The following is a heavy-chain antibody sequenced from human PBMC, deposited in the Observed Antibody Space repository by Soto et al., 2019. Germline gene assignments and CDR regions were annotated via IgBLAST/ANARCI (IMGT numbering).Heavy chain of an antibody. Sequence: SVRGSCKSSGYTFTIYDINWVRQATGQGLEWMGWMNPNSGNTGYAQKFQGRVTMTRNTSISTAYMELSSLRSEDTAVYYCARSLLVPWFDPWGQGTLVTVSS. J-gene: IGHJ5*02. D-gene: IGHD6-13*01. CDR3: ARSLLVPWFDP. CDR1: GYTFTIYD. V-gene: IGHV1-8*01. CDR2: MNPNSGNT.